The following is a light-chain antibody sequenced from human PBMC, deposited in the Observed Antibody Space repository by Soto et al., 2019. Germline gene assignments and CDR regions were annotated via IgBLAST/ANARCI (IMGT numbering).Light chain of an antibody. CDR1: QGISSA. CDR3: LQHNSFPST. Sequence: AIQLTQSPSSLSASVGDRVTITCRASQGISSALAWYQQKPGKTPKLLIYDASSLESGVPSRFSGSGSGTDFTLTISSLLPEDLATYYCLQHNSFPSTFGGGTKVDI. J-gene: IGKJ4*01. CDR2: DAS. V-gene: IGKV1-13*02.